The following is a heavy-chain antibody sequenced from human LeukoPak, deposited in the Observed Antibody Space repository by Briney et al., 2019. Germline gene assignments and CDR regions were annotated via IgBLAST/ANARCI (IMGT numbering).Heavy chain of an antibody. D-gene: IGHD6-13*01. V-gene: IGHV5-51*01. CDR3: ARQGVPYSSSWYVGRNWFDP. CDR1: GYSFISYW. J-gene: IGHJ5*02. Sequence: GESLKISCKGSGYSFISYWIGWVRQMPGKGLEWMGIIYPGDSDTRYSPSFQGQVTISADKSISTAYLQWSSLKASDTAMYYCARQGVPYSSSWYVGRNWFDPWGQGTLVTVSS. CDR2: IYPGDSDT.